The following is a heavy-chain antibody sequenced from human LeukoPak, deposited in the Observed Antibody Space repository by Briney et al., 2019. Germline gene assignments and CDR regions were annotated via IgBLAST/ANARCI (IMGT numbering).Heavy chain of an antibody. Sequence: SETLSLTCTVSGGSISGYYWSWIRQPAGKGPEWIGRIYTSGSTNYNPSLKSRVTMSVDTSKNQFSLKLSSVTAADTAVYYCARERYLRYFDWSMYYFDYWGQGTLVTVSS. CDR2: IYTSGST. J-gene: IGHJ4*02. D-gene: IGHD3-9*01. CDR3: ARERYLRYFDWSMYYFDY. CDR1: GGSISGYY. V-gene: IGHV4-4*07.